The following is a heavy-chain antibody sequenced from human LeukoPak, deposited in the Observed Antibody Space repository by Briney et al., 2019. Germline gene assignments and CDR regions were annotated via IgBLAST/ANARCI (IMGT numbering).Heavy chain of an antibody. CDR1: GGSISSSSYY. D-gene: IGHD2-15*01. Sequence: SETLSLTCTVSGGSISSSSYYWGWIRQPPGKGLEWIGSIYYSGSTYYNLSLKSRVTISVDTSKNQFSLKLSSVTAADTAVYYCARAGGGSWNWFDPWGQGTLVTVSS. CDR3: ARAGGGSWNWFDP. V-gene: IGHV4-39*07. J-gene: IGHJ5*02. CDR2: IYYSGST.